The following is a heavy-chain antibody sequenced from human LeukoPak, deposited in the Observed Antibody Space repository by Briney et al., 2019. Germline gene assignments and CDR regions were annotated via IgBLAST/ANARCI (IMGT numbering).Heavy chain of an antibody. D-gene: IGHD3-10*01. CDR2: IFRTGST. J-gene: IGHJ5*01. CDR1: GGSIGSSSYY. Sequence: SETLSLTCSVSGGSIGSSSYYWGWIRQPPGKGLEWIGSIFRTGSTYYSASLKSRVSISVDTSKNHIALKVTSVTAADTAVYFCARRVGFYGSGSLNYFDPWGQGILVTVSS. V-gene: IGHV4-39*02. CDR3: ARRVGFYGSGSLNYFDP.